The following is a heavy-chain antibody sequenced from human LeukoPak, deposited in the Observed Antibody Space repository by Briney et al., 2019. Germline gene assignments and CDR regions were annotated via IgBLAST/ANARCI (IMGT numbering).Heavy chain of an antibody. D-gene: IGHD3-10*01. CDR2: PSASGGST. J-gene: IGHJ4*02. V-gene: IGHV3-23*01. CDR1: GFTFSSYA. Sequence: GGSLRLSCAASGFTFSSYAMSWVRQAPGRGLEWVSVPSASGGSTYYADSVKGRFTISRDNSKNTLYLQMNSLRAEDTAVYYCAKDYYGSGSYYDFWGQGTLVTVSS. CDR3: AKDYYGSGSYYDF.